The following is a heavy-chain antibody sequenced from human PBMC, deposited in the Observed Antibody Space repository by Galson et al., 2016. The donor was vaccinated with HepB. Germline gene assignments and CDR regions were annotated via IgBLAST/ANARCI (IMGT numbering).Heavy chain of an antibody. CDR3: AAVSVTTRNNYYGMDV. D-gene: IGHD4-11*01. Sequence: QSGAEVKKPGESLKISCKGSGYSFNNDWIAWVRQMPGKGLEWMGVINPADSETRYSPSFEGQVTMSADKSPPAAYLQWSSLKASDTAIYYCAAVSVTTRNNYYGMDVWGQGTRVTVSS. J-gene: IGHJ6*02. CDR2: INPADSET. V-gene: IGHV5-51*01. CDR1: GYSFNNDW.